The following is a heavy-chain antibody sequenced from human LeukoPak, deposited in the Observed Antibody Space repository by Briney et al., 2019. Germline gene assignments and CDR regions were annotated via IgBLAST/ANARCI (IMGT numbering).Heavy chain of an antibody. CDR2: IIGSGGTT. V-gene: IGHV3-23*01. CDR3: AREAYGSSIDY. CDR1: GFSFGSFA. J-gene: IGHJ4*02. D-gene: IGHD3-10*01. Sequence: GGSLRLSCAASGFSFGSFAMSWVRQAPGKGLEWVSGIIGSGGTTFYADSVKGRFTISRDNSKNTLYLQMNSLRAEDTAVYYCAREAYGSSIDYWGQGTLVTVSS.